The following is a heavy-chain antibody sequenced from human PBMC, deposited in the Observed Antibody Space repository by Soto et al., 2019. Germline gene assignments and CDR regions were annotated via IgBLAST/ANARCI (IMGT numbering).Heavy chain of an antibody. CDR3: APRKRGWWLDP. J-gene: IGHJ5*02. D-gene: IGHD2-15*01. Sequence: PSETLSLTCAVSGYSITSGNYWGWIRQPPGKGLEWIGSIYHNGRTHYSPSLKSRVTISVDTSKNQFSLKLTSVTASDTAYYYCAPRKRGWWLDPWGQGILVTVYS. V-gene: IGHV4-38-2*01. CDR1: GYSITSGNY. CDR2: IYHNGRT.